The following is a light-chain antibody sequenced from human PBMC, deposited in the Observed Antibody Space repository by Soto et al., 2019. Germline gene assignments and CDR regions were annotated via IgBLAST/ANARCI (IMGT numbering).Light chain of an antibody. V-gene: IGKV3-15*01. Sequence: EIVMTQSPATLSVSPWERATLSCRASQSVSRDLAWYQQKPGQAPRLLIYGASTRAAGIPARFSGSGSGTEFTLTISSLQSEDFAVYYCQQYTNWPPWTFGRGTKVDIK. J-gene: IGKJ1*01. CDR2: GAS. CDR3: QQYTNWPPWT. CDR1: QSVSRD.